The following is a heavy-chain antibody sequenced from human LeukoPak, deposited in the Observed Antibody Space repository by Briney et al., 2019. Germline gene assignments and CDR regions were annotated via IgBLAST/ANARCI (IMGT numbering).Heavy chain of an antibody. CDR2: IDYSGST. CDR3: ARGLMTVDAYFDY. V-gene: IGHV4-31*03. Sequence: KPSQTLSLTCSVSGGSISSGSYYWSWIRQHPGKGLEWIGYIDYSGSTYYNPSLKSRVTISVDRSKNQFSLKRNSVTAADTAVYYCARGLMTVDAYFDYWGQGTLVTVSS. J-gene: IGHJ4*02. CDR1: GGSISSGSYY. D-gene: IGHD2-21*02.